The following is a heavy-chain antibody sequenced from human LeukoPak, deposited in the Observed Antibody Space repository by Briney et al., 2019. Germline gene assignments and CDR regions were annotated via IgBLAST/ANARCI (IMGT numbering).Heavy chain of an antibody. CDR3: ARDLGYSSSWHHFDY. V-gene: IGHV3-30-3*01. D-gene: IGHD6-13*01. J-gene: IGHJ4*02. CDR2: ISYDGSNK. Sequence: PGGSLRLSCAASGFTFSSSAMHWVRQAPGKGLEWVAVISYDGSNKYYADSVKGRFTISRDNSKNTLYLQMNSLRAEDTAVYYCARDLGYSSSWHHFDYWGQGTLVTVSS. CDR1: GFTFSSSA.